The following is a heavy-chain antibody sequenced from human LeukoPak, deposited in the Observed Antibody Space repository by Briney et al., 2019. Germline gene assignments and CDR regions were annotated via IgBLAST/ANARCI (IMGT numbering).Heavy chain of an antibody. CDR1: GYTFTSYA. J-gene: IGHJ6*02. CDR2: IDAGNGNT. V-gene: IGHV1-3*01. D-gene: IGHD6-13*01. CDR3: ARHSSSWYVDYYYGMDV. Sequence: ASVKVSCKASGYTFTSYAMHWVRQAPGQRLEWMGWIDAGNGNTKYSQKFQGRVTITRDTSASTAYMEVSSLRSEDTAVYYCARHSSSWYVDYYYGMDVWGQGTTVTVSS.